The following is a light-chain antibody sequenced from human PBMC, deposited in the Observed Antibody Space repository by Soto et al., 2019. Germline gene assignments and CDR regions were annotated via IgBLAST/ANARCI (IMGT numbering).Light chain of an antibody. J-gene: IGKJ1*01. Sequence: AIQMTQSPSSLSASVGDRVTITCRASQAIGTALGWYQQKPGKAHKRLIYAAYSLQSGAQPRFSGSGSGTDFTLTIRSLQPEDFATYSCKQSYNSPQTFGRGTKVDIK. CDR3: KQSYNSPQT. V-gene: IGKV1-6*01. CDR1: QAIGTA. CDR2: AAY.